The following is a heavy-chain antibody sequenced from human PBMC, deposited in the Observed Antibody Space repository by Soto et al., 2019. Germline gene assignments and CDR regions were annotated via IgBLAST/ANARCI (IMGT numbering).Heavy chain of an antibody. J-gene: IGHJ6*03. D-gene: IGHD2-2*01. V-gene: IGHV1-69*08. CDR1: GGTFSSYT. CDR2: IIPILGIA. CDR3: ARDVAYGGDQHYYYYMDV. Sequence: QVQLVQSGAEVKKPGSSVKVSCKASGGTFSSYTISWVRQAPGQGLEWMGRIIPILGIANYAQKFQGRVTITADKSTSTAYMELGSLRSEDTAVYYCARDVAYGGDQHYYYYMDVWGKGTTVTVSS.